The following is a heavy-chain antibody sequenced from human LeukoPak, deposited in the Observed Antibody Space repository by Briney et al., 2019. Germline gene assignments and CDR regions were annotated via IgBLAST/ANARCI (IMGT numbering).Heavy chain of an antibody. CDR1: GGTFRNYV. CDR2: IIPIFGVA. V-gene: IGHV1-69*13. J-gene: IGHJ4*02. Sequence: ASVKASCKASGGTFRNYVISWVRQAPGQGLEWMGVIIPIFGVANYGQSSQGRVTITADESTNTAYMELSRLRSDDTAVYYCARPALSGYSGYEGDYWGQGTLVTVSS. D-gene: IGHD5-12*01. CDR3: ARPALSGYSGYEGDY.